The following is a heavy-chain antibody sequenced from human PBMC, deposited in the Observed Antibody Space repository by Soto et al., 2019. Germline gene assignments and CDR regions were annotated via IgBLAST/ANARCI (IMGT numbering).Heavy chain of an antibody. Sequence: SETLSLTCTVSGGSISSGGYYWICIRQHPGKGLEWIGYIYYSGSTYYNPSLKSRVTISVDTSKNQFSLKLSSVTAADTAVYYCVSPEGYYDSSGYTLDFWGQGTLVTVSS. CDR1: GGSISSGGYY. CDR3: VSPEGYYDSSGYTLDF. CDR2: IYYSGST. J-gene: IGHJ4*02. D-gene: IGHD3-22*01. V-gene: IGHV4-31*03.